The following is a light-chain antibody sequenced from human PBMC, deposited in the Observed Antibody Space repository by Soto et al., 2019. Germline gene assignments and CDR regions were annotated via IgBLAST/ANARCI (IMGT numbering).Light chain of an antibody. J-gene: IGLJ2*01. Sequence: QSALTQPASVSGSPGQSITISCTGTNSDVGGYNYVSWYQQHPGKAPKLMIYDVSSRPSGVSNRFSGSKSGNTASLTISGLQAEDEADYYCSSYTSNGTLVVFGGGTKVTVL. CDR1: NSDVGGYNY. CDR3: SSYTSNGTLVV. CDR2: DVS. V-gene: IGLV2-14*01.